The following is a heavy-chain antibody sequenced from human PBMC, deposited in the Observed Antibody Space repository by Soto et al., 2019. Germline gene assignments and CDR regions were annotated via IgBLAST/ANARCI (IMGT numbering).Heavy chain of an antibody. D-gene: IGHD3-3*01. V-gene: IGHV4-31*03. CDR3: ARGGDFWSGYYRRFDP. CDR2: IYYSGST. J-gene: IGHJ5*02. CDR1: GGSISSGGYY. Sequence: SETLSLTCTVSGGSISSGGYYWSWIRQHPGKGLEWIGYIYYSGSTYYNPSLKSRVTISVDTSKNQFPLKLSSVTAADTAVYYCARGGDFWSGYYRRFDPWGQGTLVTVSS.